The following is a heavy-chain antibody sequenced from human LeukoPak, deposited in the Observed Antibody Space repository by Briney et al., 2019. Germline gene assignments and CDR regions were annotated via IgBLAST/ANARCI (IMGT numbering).Heavy chain of an antibody. V-gene: IGHV3-23*01. J-gene: IGHJ4*02. D-gene: IGHD3-10*01. Sequence: GGSLRLSCAASGFTFSSYAMSWVRQAPGKGLEWVSAISGSGGSAYYADSVKGRFTISRDNSKNTLYLQMNSLRAEDTAVYYCAKDLRGSGTGYWGQGTLVTVSS. CDR3: AKDLRGSGTGY. CDR2: ISGSGGSA. CDR1: GFTFSSYA.